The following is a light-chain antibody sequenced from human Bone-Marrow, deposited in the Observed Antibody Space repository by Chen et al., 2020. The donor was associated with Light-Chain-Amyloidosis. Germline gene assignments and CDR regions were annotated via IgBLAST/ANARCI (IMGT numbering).Light chain of an antibody. J-gene: IGKJ5*01. CDR3: QQSYTTPPIT. CDR1: QSISSF. Sequence: DIQMTQSPSSLSASVGDRVTITCRASQSISSFLNWYQQKPGKAPKLLIYAASNLHSDVPSRFSGSGNGTDFTLTNTSLQPEDFATYYWQQSYTTPPITFGQGTRLEIK. V-gene: IGKV1-39*01. CDR2: AAS.